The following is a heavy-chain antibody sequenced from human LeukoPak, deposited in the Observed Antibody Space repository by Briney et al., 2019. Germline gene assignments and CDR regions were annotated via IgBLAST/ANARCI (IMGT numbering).Heavy chain of an antibody. V-gene: IGHV3-7*01. CDR2: IKADGSEA. CDR3: ASQSYARFDP. D-gene: IGHD3-16*01. CDR1: GFTFSSHW. Sequence: GGSLRLSCAASGFTFSSHWMSWVRQAPGKGLEWVGNIKADGSEAYHVDSVKGRFTISRDNAGNSLFLQMNSLRVEDTAVYYCASQSYARFDPWGQGTLVTVSS. J-gene: IGHJ5*02.